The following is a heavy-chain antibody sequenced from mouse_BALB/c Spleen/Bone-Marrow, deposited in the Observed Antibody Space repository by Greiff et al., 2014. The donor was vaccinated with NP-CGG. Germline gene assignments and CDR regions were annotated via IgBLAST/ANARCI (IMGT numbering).Heavy chain of an antibody. CDR2: IDPANGNT. CDR1: GFNIKETY. CDR3: ASYYYGSSSFAY. J-gene: IGHJ3*01. D-gene: IGHD1-1*01. Sequence: EVQLQQSGAELVKPGASVKLSCTASGFNIKETYMHWVKQRPEQGLEWIGRIDPANGNTKYDPKFQGKATITADTSSNTAYLQLSSLTPEDTAVYYCASYYYGSSSFAYWGQGTLVTVSA. V-gene: IGHV14-3*02.